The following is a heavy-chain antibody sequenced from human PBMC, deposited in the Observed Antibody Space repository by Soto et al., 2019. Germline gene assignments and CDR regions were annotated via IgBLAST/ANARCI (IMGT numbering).Heavy chain of an antibody. CDR3: TSARGTDN. CDR1: GFTFSNYW. J-gene: IGHJ4*02. D-gene: IGHD1-1*01. Sequence: QPRGSLRLSCAASGFTFSNYWMTWVRQAPGKGLEWVANIHLDGSEKHYVDSVRGRFTISRDNADNSLHLQMNSLRAEDTAVYYCTSARGTDNWGRGTLVTVSS. CDR2: IHLDGSEK. V-gene: IGHV3-7*01.